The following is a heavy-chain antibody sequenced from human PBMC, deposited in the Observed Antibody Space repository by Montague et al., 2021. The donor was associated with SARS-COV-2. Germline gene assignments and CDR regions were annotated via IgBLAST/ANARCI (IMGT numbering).Heavy chain of an antibody. V-gene: IGHV4-59*01. Sequence: SETLSLTCTVSGASMSGSYWGWVRQPPGKGPEWIGNIYSSGSTHYNPSLKSRVTISVDTSKSQFSLRLTSVTAADTAVCYCAREGRSSAYAMDYWGQGTLVTVSS. D-gene: IGHD3-22*01. J-gene: IGHJ4*02. CDR1: GASMSGSY. CDR2: IYSSGST. CDR3: AREGRSSAYAMDY.